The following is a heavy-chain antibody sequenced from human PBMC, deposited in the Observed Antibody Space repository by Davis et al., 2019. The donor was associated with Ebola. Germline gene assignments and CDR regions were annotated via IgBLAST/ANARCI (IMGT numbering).Heavy chain of an antibody. CDR2: INHSGST. D-gene: IGHD3-3*01. CDR1: GGSFSGYY. V-gene: IGHV4-34*01. CDR3: ARGDWVPKHYDFWSGYRNYYYYGMDV. Sequence: MPSETLSLTCTVYGGSFSGYYWSWIRQPPGKGLEWIGEINHSGSTNYNPSLKSRVTISVDTSKNQFSLKLSSVTAADTAVYYCARGDWVPKHYDFWSGYRNYYYYGMDVWGQGTTVTVSS. J-gene: IGHJ6*02.